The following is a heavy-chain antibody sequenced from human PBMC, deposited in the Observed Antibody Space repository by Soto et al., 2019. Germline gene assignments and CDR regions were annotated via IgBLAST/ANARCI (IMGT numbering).Heavy chain of an antibody. CDR2: IYHSGST. V-gene: IGHV4-4*02. J-gene: IGHJ3*02. CDR1: GGSISSSDW. CDR3: AANSHANNAFDI. D-gene: IGHD1-1*01. Sequence: QVQLQESGPGLVKPLGTLSLTCTVSGGSISSSDWWNWARQPPGKGLEWIGKIYHSGSTNYNPSLKSRVTISVDKSKNQFSLKVTSVTAADTDVYYCAANSHANNAFDIWGQGTVVIVSS.